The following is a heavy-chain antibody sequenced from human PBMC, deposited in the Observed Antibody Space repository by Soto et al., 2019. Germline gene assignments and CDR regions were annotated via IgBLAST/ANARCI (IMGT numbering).Heavy chain of an antibody. CDR2: IANGDNHI. V-gene: IGHV3-21*01. D-gene: IGHD7-27*01. J-gene: IGHJ3*02. CDR3: ARENGHCTDACNRGAFEI. CDR1: GFTFSEYS. Sequence: EVQVVESGGGLVKPGGSLRLSCAASGFTFSEYSFLWVRQAPGKGLEWLSFIANGDNHIFYSDSGKGRFTISRDNAKNSVYLQLNRLRADDSAVYYCARENGHCTDACNRGAFEIWGQGTMVTVSS.